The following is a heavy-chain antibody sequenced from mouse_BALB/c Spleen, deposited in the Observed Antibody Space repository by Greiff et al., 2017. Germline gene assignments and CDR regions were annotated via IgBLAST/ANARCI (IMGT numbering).Heavy chain of an antibody. CDR2: ISSGGST. V-gene: IGHV5-6-5*01. J-gene: IGHJ3*01. CDR3: ARVYYGRREFSFAY. Sequence: EVQLVESGGGLVKPGGSLKLSCAASGFTFSSYAMSWVRQTPEKRLEWVASISSGGSTYYPDSVKGRFTISRDNARNILYLQMSSLRSEDTAMYYCARVYYGRREFSFAYWGQGTLVTVSA. D-gene: IGHD1-1*01. CDR1: GFTFSSYA.